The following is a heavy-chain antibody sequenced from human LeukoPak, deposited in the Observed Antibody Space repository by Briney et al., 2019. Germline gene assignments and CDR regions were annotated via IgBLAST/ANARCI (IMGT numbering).Heavy chain of an antibody. CDR1: GFTFTSYA. CDR2: ISGSGGST. J-gene: IGHJ6*02. CDR3: AKTIAVAGKTEYYYYGMDV. V-gene: IGHV3-23*01. D-gene: IGHD6-19*01. Sequence: PGGSLRLSCAASGFTFTSYAMSWVRQAPGKGLEWVSAISGSGGSTYHADSVKGRFTISRDNSKNTLYLQMNSLRAEDTAVYYCAKTIAVAGKTEYYYYGMDVWGQGTTVTVSS.